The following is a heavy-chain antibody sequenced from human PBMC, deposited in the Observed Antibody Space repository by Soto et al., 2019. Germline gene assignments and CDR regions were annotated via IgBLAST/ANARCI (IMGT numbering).Heavy chain of an antibody. J-gene: IGHJ4*02. CDR3: ARVVTYSSGWYYFDY. Sequence: ASVKVSCKASGGTFSSYAISWVRQAPGQGLEWVGIINPSGGSTSYAQKFQGRVTMTRDTSTSTVYMELSSLRSEDTAVYYCARVVTYSSGWYYFDYWGQGTLVTAPQ. V-gene: IGHV1-46*01. D-gene: IGHD6-19*01. CDR1: GGTFSSYA. CDR2: INPSGGST.